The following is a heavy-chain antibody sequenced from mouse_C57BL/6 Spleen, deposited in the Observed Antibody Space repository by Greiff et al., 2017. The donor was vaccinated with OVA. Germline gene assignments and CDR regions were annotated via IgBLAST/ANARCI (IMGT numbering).Heavy chain of an antibody. CDR3: GSLGGYYFYAMDY. J-gene: IGHJ4*01. Sequence: VQLQQSGPELVKPGASVKISCKASGYAFSSSWMNWVKQRPGKGLEWIGRIYPGDGDTNYNGKFKGKATLTADKSSSTAYMQLRSLTSEDSAVYFCGSLGGYYFYAMDYWGQGTSVTVSS. CDR1: GYAFSSSW. D-gene: IGHD2-3*01. CDR2: IYPGDGDT. V-gene: IGHV1-82*01.